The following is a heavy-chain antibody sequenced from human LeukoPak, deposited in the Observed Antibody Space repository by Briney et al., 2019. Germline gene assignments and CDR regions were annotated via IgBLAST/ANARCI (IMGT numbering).Heavy chain of an antibody. V-gene: IGHV3-21*01. CDR2: ISSSSSYI. Sequence: GGSLRLSCSASGFIFSNYWMTWVRQAPGKGLEWVSSISSSSSYIYYADSVKGRFTISRDNAKNSLYLQMNSLRAEDTAVYYCARDRGGTAGPRRDFDYWGQGTLVTVSS. CDR1: GFIFSNYW. D-gene: IGHD5-24*01. CDR3: ARDRGGTAGPRRDFDY. J-gene: IGHJ4*02.